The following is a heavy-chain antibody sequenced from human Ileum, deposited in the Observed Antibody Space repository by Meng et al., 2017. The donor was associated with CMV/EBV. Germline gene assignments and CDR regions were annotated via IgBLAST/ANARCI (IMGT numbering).Heavy chain of an antibody. CDR3: ARSQPRIAVAGIRRWFDP. Sequence: WVRQAPGQGLEWMGIINRSGGSTSDAQKFQGRVTMTRDASTSTVYMELSSLRSEDTAVYYCARSQPRIAVAGIRRWFDPWGQGTLVTVSS. J-gene: IGHJ5*02. D-gene: IGHD6-19*01. CDR2: INRSGGST. V-gene: IGHV1-46*01.